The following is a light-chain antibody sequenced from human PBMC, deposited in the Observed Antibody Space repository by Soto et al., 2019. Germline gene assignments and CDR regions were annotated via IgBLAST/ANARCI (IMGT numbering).Light chain of an antibody. CDR2: DAS. Sequence: AIDLTQSPSSLSASVGDRVTITCRASQGISSALAWYQHKPGRPPRVLIYDASSLQSGVPSRFSGSESGTDCTLTISSLQPEDSATYYCQQLNSYPFTFGQGTRLEIK. CDR3: QQLNSYPFT. V-gene: IGKV1-13*02. CDR1: QGISSA. J-gene: IGKJ5*01.